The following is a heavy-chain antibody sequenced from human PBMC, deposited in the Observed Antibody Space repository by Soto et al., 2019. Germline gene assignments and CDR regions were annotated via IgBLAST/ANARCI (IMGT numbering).Heavy chain of an antibody. CDR2: IFPGDSGT. CDR3: VSDTARTYYYYAMDV. CDR1: GYSFTSYW. Sequence: GESLKISCKGSGYSFTSYWIGWVRQMPGKGLEWMGVIFPGDSGTRYSPSFQGHVTISVDKSISTAYLQWSSLKASDTAMYYCVSDTARTYYYYAMDVWGQGTTVTVSS. D-gene: IGHD5-18*01. J-gene: IGHJ6*02. V-gene: IGHV5-51*01.